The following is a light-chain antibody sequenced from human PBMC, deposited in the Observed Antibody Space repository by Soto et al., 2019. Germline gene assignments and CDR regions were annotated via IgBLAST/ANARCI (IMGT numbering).Light chain of an antibody. CDR2: EVS. CDR1: SNDVGAYNY. V-gene: IGLV2-14*01. CDR3: NSYTISSTWV. J-gene: IGLJ3*02. Sequence: QSALTQPASVSGSPGQSITISCTGTSNDVGAYNYVSWYQQHPGKAPKLMISEVSNRPSGISNRFSGSKSGNTASLTISGLQAEDEAGYYCNSYTISSTWVFGGGTKLTVL.